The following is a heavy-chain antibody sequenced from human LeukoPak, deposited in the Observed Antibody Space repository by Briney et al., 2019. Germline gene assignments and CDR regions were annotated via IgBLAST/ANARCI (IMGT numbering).Heavy chain of an antibody. V-gene: IGHV3-30*18. CDR1: GFTFSTYG. CDR3: AKETLIGTMVRGLDY. J-gene: IGHJ4*02. CDR2: IASDGSSE. D-gene: IGHD3-10*01. Sequence: GKSLRLSCAASGFTFSTYGMHWVRQAPGKGLEWVAVIASDGSSEYYGDSVKGRFTLSRDNSKSTLYLQMNSLRTEDTAVYYCAKETLIGTMVRGLDYWGQGTLVAVSS.